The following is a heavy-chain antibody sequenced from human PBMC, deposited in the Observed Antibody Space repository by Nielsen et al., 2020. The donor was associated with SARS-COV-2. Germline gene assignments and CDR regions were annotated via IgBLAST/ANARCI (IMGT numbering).Heavy chain of an antibody. J-gene: IGHJ4*02. CDR1: GGTFTSYY. CDR2: INPSGGST. CDR3: ARETRDIVLVVGYFDY. V-gene: IGHV1-46*01. D-gene: IGHD2-8*02. Sequence: ASVKVFCKASGGTFTSYYIHWVRQAPGQGLEWMGIINPSGGSTSYAQKFQGRVTMTRDTSTSTVYMELSSLRSEDTAVYYCARETRDIVLVVGYFDYWGQGTLVTVSS.